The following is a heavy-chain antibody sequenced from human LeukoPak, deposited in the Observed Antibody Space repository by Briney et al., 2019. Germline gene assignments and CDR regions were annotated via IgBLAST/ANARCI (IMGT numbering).Heavy chain of an antibody. CDR1: GFSFSSYA. J-gene: IGHJ4*02. CDR2: ISDNAGST. Sequence: GGSLRLSCAASGFSFSSYAMSWVRQAPGKGLEWVSAISDNAGSTYYADSVTGRFSISRDNSKNTLYLQMNSLKTEDTAVYYCTTVSLAVWFGSSSGDHWGQGTLVTVSS. V-gene: IGHV3-23*01. CDR3: TTVSLAVWFGSSSGDH. D-gene: IGHD3-10*01.